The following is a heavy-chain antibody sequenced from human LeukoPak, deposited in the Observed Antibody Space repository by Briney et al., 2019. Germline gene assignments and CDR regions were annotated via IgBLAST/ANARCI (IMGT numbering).Heavy chain of an antibody. Sequence: GGSLRLSCAASGFTFSTSWMSWVRQAPGKGLEWVANVKQDGSEKYYVDSVEDRFPISTDNANHSLYLQMNRLRAEDTAVYYCARDPFGTFNAGFDLWGQGALVIVSA. V-gene: IGHV3-7*01. CDR2: VKQDGSEK. CDR1: GFTFSTSW. D-gene: IGHD3-16*01. CDR3: ARDPFGTFNAGFDL. J-gene: IGHJ4*02.